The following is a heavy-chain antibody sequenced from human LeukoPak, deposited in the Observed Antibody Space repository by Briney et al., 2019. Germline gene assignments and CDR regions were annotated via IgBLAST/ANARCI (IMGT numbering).Heavy chain of an antibody. V-gene: IGHV1-69*02. D-gene: IGHD6-13*01. CDR2: IIPILGIA. Sequence: SVKVSCKASGGTFSSYTISWVRQAPGQGLEWMGRIIPILGIANYAQKFQGRVTITADKSTSTAYMELSSLRSEDTAVYYCARAGGVSSWYHAFDIWGQGTMVTVSS. CDR3: ARAGGVSSWYHAFDI. CDR1: GGTFSSYT. J-gene: IGHJ3*02.